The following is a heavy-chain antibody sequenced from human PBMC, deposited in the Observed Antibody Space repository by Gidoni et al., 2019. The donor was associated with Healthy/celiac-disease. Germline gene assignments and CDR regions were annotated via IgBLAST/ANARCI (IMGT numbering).Heavy chain of an antibody. Sequence: EVQLVESGGGLVQPGGSLKLSCAASGFTFSGSAVHWVRQASGKGLEWVGRIRSKANSYATAYAASVKGRFTISRDDSKNTAYLQMNSLKTEDTAVYYCTREGSSYYDFWSGYFVGMDVWGQGTTVTVSS. V-gene: IGHV3-73*01. D-gene: IGHD3-3*01. CDR3: TREGSSYYDFWSGYFVGMDV. J-gene: IGHJ6*02. CDR2: IRSKANSYAT. CDR1: GFTFSGSA.